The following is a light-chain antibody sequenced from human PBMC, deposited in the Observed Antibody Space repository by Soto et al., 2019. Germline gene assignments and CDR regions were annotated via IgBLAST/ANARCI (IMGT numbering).Light chain of an antibody. Sequence: DIGMTQSPDSLAVSLGERATSNCKSSESVLYSSNNKNYLAWYQQKPGQPPKLLIYWASTRESVVPDRFSGSGSGTDFTLTISSLQAEDVAVYYCQQYYSPTQKFGQGTKVDI. V-gene: IGKV4-1*01. J-gene: IGKJ1*01. CDR1: ESVLYSSNNKNY. CDR2: WAS. CDR3: QQYYSPTQK.